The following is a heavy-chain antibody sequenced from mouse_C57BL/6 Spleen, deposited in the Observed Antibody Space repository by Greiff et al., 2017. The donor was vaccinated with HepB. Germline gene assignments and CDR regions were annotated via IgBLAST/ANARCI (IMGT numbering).Heavy chain of an antibody. D-gene: IGHD1-1*01. CDR3: TRDTTVVAPFAY. CDR2: ISSGGDYI. J-gene: IGHJ3*01. CDR1: GFTFSSYA. V-gene: IGHV5-9-1*02. Sequence: EVKLVESGAGLVKPGGSLKLSCAASGFTFSSYAMSWVRQTPEKRLEWVAYISSGGDYIYYADTVKGRYTISRDNARNTLYLQMSRLKSEDTAMNYCTRDTTVVAPFAYWGQGTPVTVSA.